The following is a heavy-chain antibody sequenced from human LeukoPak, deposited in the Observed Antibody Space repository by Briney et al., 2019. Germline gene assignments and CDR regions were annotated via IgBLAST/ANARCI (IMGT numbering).Heavy chain of an antibody. CDR3: AKGGSTYYYDSSGYSPFDY. J-gene: IGHJ4*02. Sequence: PGGSLRLSCAASGFTFSSYGMHWVRQAPGKGLEWVAFIRYDGSNKYYADSVKGRFTISRDNSKNTLYLQMNSLRAEDTAVHYCAKGGSTYYYDSSGYSPFDYWGQGTLVTVSS. CDR1: GFTFSSYG. CDR2: IRYDGSNK. D-gene: IGHD3-22*01. V-gene: IGHV3-30*02.